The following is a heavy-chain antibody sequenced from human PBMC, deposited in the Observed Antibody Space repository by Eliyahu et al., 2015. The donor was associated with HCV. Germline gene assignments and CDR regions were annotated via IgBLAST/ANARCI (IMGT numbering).Heavy chain of an antibody. J-gene: IGHJ6*02. V-gene: IGHV5-51*01. Sequence: EVKLVQSGGEVKKPGESLRISCQASGYRFTTYWXAWVRXVPGRALEWMGIIYPGDSDVRLSLAFQGRVTMSADRPSTTAYLRWSGLQVSDTAIYYCARCDSPMGTLGGTANGMDVWGQGTPVTVSS. CDR2: IYPGDSDV. CDR1: GYRFTTYW. D-gene: IGHD3-22*01. CDR3: ARCDSPMGTLGGTANGMDV.